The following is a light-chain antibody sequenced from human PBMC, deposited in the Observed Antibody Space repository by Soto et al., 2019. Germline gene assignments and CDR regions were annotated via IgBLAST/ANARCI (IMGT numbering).Light chain of an antibody. CDR2: DVS. V-gene: IGLV2-14*03. CDR3: SSSTTSTTRV. J-gene: IGLJ1*01. CDR1: SSDVGAYNS. Sequence: QSALTQPASVSGAPGQSITLSCTGTSSDVGAYNSVSWYQQHPGKAPKLIIYDVSTRPSGVYNRFSGSKSGNTAYLTISWLQAEHEADYYCSSSTTSTTRVFGTGTKVTVL.